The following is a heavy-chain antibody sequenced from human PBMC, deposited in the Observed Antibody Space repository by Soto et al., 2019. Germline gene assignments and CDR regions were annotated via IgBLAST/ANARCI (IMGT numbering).Heavy chain of an antibody. CDR3: AKDNGPYYYYGMDV. J-gene: IGHJ6*02. Sequence: HVQLVESGGGVVQPGRSLRLSCAASGFTFSSYGMHWVRQAPGKGLEWVAVISYDGSNKYYADSVKGRFTISRDNSKNTLYLQMNSLRAEDTAVYYCAKDNGPYYYYGMDVWGQGTTVTVSS. CDR1: GFTFSSYG. V-gene: IGHV3-30*18. CDR2: ISYDGSNK.